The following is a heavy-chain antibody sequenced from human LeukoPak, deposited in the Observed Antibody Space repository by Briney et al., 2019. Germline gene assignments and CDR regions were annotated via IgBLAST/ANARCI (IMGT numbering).Heavy chain of an antibody. CDR3: ATEVVPAAIADY. D-gene: IGHD2-2*01. CDR1: GGTFSSYA. J-gene: IGHJ4*02. V-gene: IGHV1-24*01. CDR2: FDPEDGET. Sequence: ASVKVSCKASGGTFSSYAIRWVRQAPGQGLEWMGGFDPEDGETIYAQKFQGRVTMTEDTSTDTAYMELSSLRSEDTAVYYCATEVVPAAIADYWGQGTLVTVSS.